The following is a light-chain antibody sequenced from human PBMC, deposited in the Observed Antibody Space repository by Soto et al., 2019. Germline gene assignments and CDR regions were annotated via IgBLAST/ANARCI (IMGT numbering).Light chain of an antibody. CDR3: SSYTSSTTWV. V-gene: IGLV2-14*01. Sequence: QPASVSGSPGQSITISCTGTSSDVGGYNHVSWFQQHPGKAPKLMIYEVTNRPSGVSNRFSGSKSGNTASLSISGLQAEDEADYFCSSYTSSTTWVFGGGTKLTVL. CDR1: SSDVGGYNH. J-gene: IGLJ3*02. CDR2: EVT.